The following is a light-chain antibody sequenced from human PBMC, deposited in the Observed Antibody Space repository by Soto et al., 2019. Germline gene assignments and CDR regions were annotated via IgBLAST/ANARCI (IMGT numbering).Light chain of an antibody. CDR1: QSINNL. Sequence: DIQMTQSPSTLSASVGDIVTITCRASQSINNLLAWYQQKPGKAPKFLIYDVSTLESRVPSRFSGRRSGTQSTLTINGLQPDDFATYYCQQHDNYKPLNFGGGTKVDIK. J-gene: IGKJ4*01. CDR3: QQHDNYKPLN. V-gene: IGKV1-5*01. CDR2: DVS.